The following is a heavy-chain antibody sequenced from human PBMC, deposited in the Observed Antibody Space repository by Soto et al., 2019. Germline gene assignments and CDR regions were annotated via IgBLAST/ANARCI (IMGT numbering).Heavy chain of an antibody. Sequence: GSLRLSCAASGFTFSIYAMHWVRQAPGKGLEWVAVITYDGSNTFYADSVKGRFTISRDNSKNTLYLQIHSLRAEDTALYSCARGGSGWSTYIDYWGQGTLVTVSS. J-gene: IGHJ4*02. CDR3: ARGGSGWSTYIDY. V-gene: IGHV3-30*11. CDR2: ITYDGSNT. D-gene: IGHD6-19*01. CDR1: GFTFSIYA.